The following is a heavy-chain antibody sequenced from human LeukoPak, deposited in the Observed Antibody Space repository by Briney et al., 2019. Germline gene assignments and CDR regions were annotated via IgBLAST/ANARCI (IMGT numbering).Heavy chain of an antibody. Sequence: SETLSLTCAVYGGSLNGHYWSWIRQPPGKGLEWIGEGSESGGTKFNPSLKSQVTISADTSKNQFSLKLTSVTAADTALYYCARDGGYSGYKVFFDSWGQGTLVTVSS. CDR2: GSESGGT. CDR1: GGSLNGHY. CDR3: ARDGGYSGYKVFFDS. V-gene: IGHV4-34*01. J-gene: IGHJ4*02. D-gene: IGHD5-12*01.